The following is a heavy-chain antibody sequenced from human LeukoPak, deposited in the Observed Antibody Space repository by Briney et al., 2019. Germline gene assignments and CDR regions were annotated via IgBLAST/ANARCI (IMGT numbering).Heavy chain of an antibody. V-gene: IGHV3-30*04. CDR2: ISHDGSHE. CDR1: GFTFNSYG. D-gene: IGHD2-21*02. Sequence: GGSLRLSCAASGFTFNSYGLHWVRQAPGKGLEWVSVISHDGSHEHYADSVKGRFTVSRDYSENIMYLQMTSLRPEDTAVYYCARTNLAYCASDCFSYYFDYWGQGTLVTVSS. CDR3: ARTNLAYCASDCFSYYFDY. J-gene: IGHJ4*02.